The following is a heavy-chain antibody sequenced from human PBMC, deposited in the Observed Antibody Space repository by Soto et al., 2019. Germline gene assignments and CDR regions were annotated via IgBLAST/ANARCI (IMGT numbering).Heavy chain of an antibody. CDR2: SSATGAGT. CDR3: AKDRRAGGNYGFYSDF. V-gene: IGHV3-23*01. J-gene: IGHJ4*02. Sequence: EVQLLESGGGLVQPGGSLRLSCAASGFTFSSYGMTWVRQAPGKGLEWVSFSSATGAGTYYADSVKGRFTISRDNSKNTLYLKMTSLRADDTAVYYCAKDRRAGGNYGFYSDFWGQGVLVIVSS. CDR1: GFTFSSYG. D-gene: IGHD1-7*01.